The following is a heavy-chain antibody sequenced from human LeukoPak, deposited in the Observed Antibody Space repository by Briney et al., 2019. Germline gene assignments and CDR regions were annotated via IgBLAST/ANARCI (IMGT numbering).Heavy chain of an antibody. CDR2: INHSGST. V-gene: IGHV4-34*01. CDR3: ARGTSSNTGTDY. CDR1: GGSFSGYY. Sequence: SETLSLTCAVYGGSFSGYYWSWIRQPPGKGLEWIGEINHSGSTNYNPSLKSRVTISVDTSKNQFSLKLSSVTAADTAVYYCARGTSSNTGTDYWGQGTLVTVSS. D-gene: IGHD2-2*01. J-gene: IGHJ4*02.